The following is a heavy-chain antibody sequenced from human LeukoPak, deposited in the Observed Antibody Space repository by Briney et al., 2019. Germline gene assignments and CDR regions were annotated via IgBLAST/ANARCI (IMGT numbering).Heavy chain of an antibody. Sequence: GTSLRLSCAASGFSFTTYGMHWVRQAPLKGLEWLAAISYDGRNQNYADSVKGRFTIFRDNSQNTLYLQMSSLRAEGTALYYCVKDRTINGRSSPFDSWGQGTLVTVSS. D-gene: IGHD1-26*01. CDR3: VKDRTINGRSSPFDS. J-gene: IGHJ4*02. V-gene: IGHV3-30*18. CDR2: ISYDGRNQ. CDR1: GFSFTTYG.